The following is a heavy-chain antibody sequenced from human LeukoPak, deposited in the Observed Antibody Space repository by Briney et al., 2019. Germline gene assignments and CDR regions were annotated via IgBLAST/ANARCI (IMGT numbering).Heavy chain of an antibody. Sequence: SETLSLTCTVSGDSISSGDYYWSWIRQPAGKGLEWIGRISSSGSTNYNPSLKSRVTISVDTSKNQFSLKLSSVTAADTAVYYCARENFWSGYYSGDYYYYYMDVWGKGTTVTVSS. J-gene: IGHJ6*03. CDR1: GDSISSGDYY. D-gene: IGHD3-3*01. CDR2: ISSSGST. V-gene: IGHV4-61*02. CDR3: ARENFWSGYYSGDYYYYYMDV.